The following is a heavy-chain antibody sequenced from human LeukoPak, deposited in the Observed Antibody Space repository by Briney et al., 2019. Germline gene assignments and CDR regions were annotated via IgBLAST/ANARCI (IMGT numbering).Heavy chain of an antibody. CDR2: IYPSGNT. J-gene: IGHJ4*02. Sequence: SETLSITCAVSGYSISSAYYWGWIRQPPGKSLEWIGSIYPSGNTYYNPSLKSRVTISVDTSKNDFSLNLRSVTAADTAIYYCARDRRWDYCFDYWGQGTLVTVSS. D-gene: IGHD1-26*01. V-gene: IGHV4-38-2*02. CDR1: GYSISSAYY. CDR3: ARDRRWDYCFDY.